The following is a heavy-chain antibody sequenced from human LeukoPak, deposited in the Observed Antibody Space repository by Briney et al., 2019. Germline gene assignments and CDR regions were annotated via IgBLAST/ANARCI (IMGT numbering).Heavy chain of an antibody. D-gene: IGHD1-26*01. V-gene: IGHV1-18*01. CDR2: INTYNGNT. CDR3: ARDIRIVGAPPQTAPGY. J-gene: IGHJ4*02. CDR1: GYTFTSYG. Sequence: ASVKVSCKASGYTFTSYGISWVRQAPGQGLEWMGWINTYNGNTYYAQKFQGRVTMTADTSTSTAYMELRSLRSDDTAVYYCARDIRIVGAPPQTAPGYWGQGTLVTVSS.